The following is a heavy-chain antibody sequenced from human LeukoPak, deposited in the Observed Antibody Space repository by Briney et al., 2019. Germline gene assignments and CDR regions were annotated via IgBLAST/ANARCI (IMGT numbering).Heavy chain of an antibody. Sequence: PSETLSLTCAVYGGSFSGYYWSWIRQPPGKGLEWIGEINHSGSTNYNPSLKSRVTISVDTSKNQCSLKLSSVTAADTAVYYCARDLGYYGSGSYFPDAFDIWGQGTMVTVSS. D-gene: IGHD3-10*01. J-gene: IGHJ3*02. CDR1: GGSFSGYY. V-gene: IGHV4-34*01. CDR3: ARDLGYYGSGSYFPDAFDI. CDR2: INHSGST.